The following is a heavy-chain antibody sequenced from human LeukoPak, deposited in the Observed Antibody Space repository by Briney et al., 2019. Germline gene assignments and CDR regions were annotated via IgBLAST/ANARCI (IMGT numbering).Heavy chain of an antibody. CDR3: ARELIVGAVDY. CDR2: IIPIFGTA. D-gene: IGHD1-26*01. Sequence: GASVKVSCKASGGTFSSYAVSWVRQAPGQGLEWMGRIIPIFGTANYAQKFQGRVTITTDESTSTAYMELSSLRSEDTAVYYCARELIVGAVDYWGQGTLVTVSS. J-gene: IGHJ4*02. V-gene: IGHV1-69*05. CDR1: GGTFSSYA.